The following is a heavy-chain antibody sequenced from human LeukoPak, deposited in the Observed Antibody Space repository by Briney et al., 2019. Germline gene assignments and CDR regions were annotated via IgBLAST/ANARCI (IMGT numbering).Heavy chain of an antibody. CDR3: TRGSIAYYYMDV. CDR1: GGSISTYY. Sequence: SETLSLTCSVSGGSISTYYWSWIRQPPGKGLEWIGYIHYSGNNNYNPSLKSRVTISVDTSKNQFSLKLSSVTAADTAVYYCTRGSIAYYYMDVWGKGTTVTISS. D-gene: IGHD3-22*01. V-gene: IGHV4-59*01. CDR2: IHYSGNN. J-gene: IGHJ6*03.